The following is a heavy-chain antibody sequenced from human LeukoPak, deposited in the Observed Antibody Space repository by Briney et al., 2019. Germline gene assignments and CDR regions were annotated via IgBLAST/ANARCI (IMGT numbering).Heavy chain of an antibody. CDR1: GLTFSNSW. V-gene: IGHV3-7*01. CDR2: IKKDGSET. CDR3: LQYNSENT. J-gene: IGHJ5*02. Sequence: GGPLRLSCVASGLTFSNSWMTWVRQAPGRGLEWVANIKKDGSETYYVDSVRGRFTVSRDNDKNSLYLEMNSLRDEDTAVYYCLQYNSENTWGQGTLVTVSS. D-gene: IGHD1-14*01.